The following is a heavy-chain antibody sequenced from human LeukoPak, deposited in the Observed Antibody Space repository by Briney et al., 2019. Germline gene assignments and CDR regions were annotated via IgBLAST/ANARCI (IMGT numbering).Heavy chain of an antibody. CDR3: ARFDYGVAFDI. V-gene: IGHV1-2*04. J-gene: IGHJ3*02. Sequence: ASVAVSCKASGYTFTGYYMHWVRQAPGQGLEWIGWINPNSGGTNYAQKFQGWVTMTRDTSISTAYMELSRLRSDDTAVYYCARFDYGVAFDIWGQGTMVTVSS. D-gene: IGHD4-17*01. CDR1: GYTFTGYY. CDR2: INPNSGGT.